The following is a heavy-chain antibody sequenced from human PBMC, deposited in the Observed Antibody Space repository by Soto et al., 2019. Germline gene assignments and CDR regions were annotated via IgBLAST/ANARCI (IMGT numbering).Heavy chain of an antibody. CDR3: ARERRIAAAYFDY. D-gene: IGHD6-13*01. Sequence: ASVKVSCKASGYTFTSYAMHWVRQAPGQRLEWMGWINAGNGNTKYSQKFQGRVTITRDTSASTAYLELSSLRSEDTAVYYCARERRIAAAYFDYWGQRTLVTVSS. CDR2: INAGNGNT. CDR1: GYTFTSYA. J-gene: IGHJ4*02. V-gene: IGHV1-3*01.